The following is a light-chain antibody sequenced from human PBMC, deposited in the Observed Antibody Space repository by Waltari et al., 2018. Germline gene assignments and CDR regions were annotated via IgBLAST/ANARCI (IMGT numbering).Light chain of an antibody. CDR1: QSVSSN. CDR3: QHRSNWPPEFT. V-gene: IGKV3-15*01. J-gene: IGKJ3*01. CDR2: GAS. Sequence: EIVMTQSPATLSVSPGERATLSCRASQSVSSNLAWYPQKPGQAPRLLIYGASTRATGIPARFSGSGSGTEFTLTISSLEPEDFAVYYCQHRSNWPPEFTFGPGTKVYIK.